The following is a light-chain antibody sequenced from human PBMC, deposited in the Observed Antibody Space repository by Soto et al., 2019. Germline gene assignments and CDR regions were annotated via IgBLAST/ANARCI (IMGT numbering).Light chain of an antibody. CDR2: GAS. Sequence: EIVMTQSPATLSVSPGERDTLSCRASHSVSSNLAWYQQKPGQAPRLLIYGASTRATGIPARFSGSGSGTEFTLTISRLQSEDFAVYYCQQYNTWPRTFGQGTKVEIK. CDR3: QQYNTWPRT. CDR1: HSVSSN. J-gene: IGKJ1*01. V-gene: IGKV3-15*01.